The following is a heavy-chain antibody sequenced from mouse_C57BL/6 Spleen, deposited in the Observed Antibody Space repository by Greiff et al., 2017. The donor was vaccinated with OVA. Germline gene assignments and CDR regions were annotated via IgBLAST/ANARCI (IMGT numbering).Heavy chain of an antibody. J-gene: IGHJ2*01. CDR1: GYTFTSYW. Sequence: VKLQQPGAELVRPGSSVKLSCKASGYTFTSYWMHWVKQRPIQGLEWIGNIDPSDSETHYTQKFKDKATLTVAKSSSTAYMQLSSLTSLASAVYSCSSWSNYPFDYWGQGTPLTVSS. D-gene: IGHD2-5*01. V-gene: IGHV1-52*01. CDR3: SSWSNYPFDY. CDR2: IDPSDSET.